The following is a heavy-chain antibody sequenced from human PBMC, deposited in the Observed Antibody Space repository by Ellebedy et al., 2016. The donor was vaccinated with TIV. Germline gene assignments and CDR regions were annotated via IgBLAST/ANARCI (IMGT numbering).Heavy chain of an antibody. D-gene: IGHD3-10*01. Sequence: AASVKVSCKASGGTFSSYAISWVRQAPGQGLEWMGGIIPIFGTANYAQKFQGRVTITADESTSTAYMELSSLRSEDTAVYYCATGFGVRGVIPNWFDPWGQGTLVTVSS. V-gene: IGHV1-69*13. J-gene: IGHJ5*02. CDR2: IIPIFGTA. CDR3: ATGFGVRGVIPNWFDP. CDR1: GGTFSSYA.